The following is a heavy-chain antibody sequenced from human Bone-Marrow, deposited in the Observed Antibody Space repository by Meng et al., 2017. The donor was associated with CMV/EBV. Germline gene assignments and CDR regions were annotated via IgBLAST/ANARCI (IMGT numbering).Heavy chain of an antibody. CDR3: ARPYTIFGVFIPGVLDY. Sequence: ASVKVSCKASGYTFTGYYMHWVRQAPGQGLEWMGWINHNSGGTNYAQKFQGRVTMTWDTSISTAYMELRSLRSEHTAVYYCARPYTIFGVFIPGVLDYWAQGTLVTFSS. D-gene: IGHD3-3*01. CDR2: INHNSGGT. J-gene: IGHJ4*02. CDR1: GYTFTGYY. V-gene: IGHV1-2*02.